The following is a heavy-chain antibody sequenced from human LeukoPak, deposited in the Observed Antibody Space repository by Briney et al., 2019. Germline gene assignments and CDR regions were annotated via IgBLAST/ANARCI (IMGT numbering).Heavy chain of an antibody. Sequence: GGSLRLSCEASGFTFSIYWMSWVRQAPGKGLEWVANIKEDGSEKDYVDSVKGRFIISRDNVKNSLYLQMNSLRPEDTAMYYCAREGVATPFDYWGQGTLVTVSS. J-gene: IGHJ4*02. V-gene: IGHV3-7*01. CDR1: GFTFSIYW. CDR3: AREGVATPFDY. CDR2: IKEDGSEK.